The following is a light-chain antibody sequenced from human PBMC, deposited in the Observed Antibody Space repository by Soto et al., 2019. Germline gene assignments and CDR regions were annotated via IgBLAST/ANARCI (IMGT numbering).Light chain of an antibody. CDR1: SSDVGGYNY. CDR2: EVS. V-gene: IGLV2-14*01. Sequence: QPASVSGSPGQSITISCTGTSSDVGGYNYVSWYQQHPGKAPKLMIYEVSNRPSGVSNRFSGSKSGNTASLTISGLQAEDEADYYCSSYTSSVYVFGTGTKVTVL. CDR3: SSYTSSVYV. J-gene: IGLJ1*01.